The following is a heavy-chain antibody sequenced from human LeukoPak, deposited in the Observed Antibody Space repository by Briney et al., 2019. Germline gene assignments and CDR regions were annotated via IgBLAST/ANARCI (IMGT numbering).Heavy chain of an antibody. CDR2: IYSDGSRT. CDR3: TRSGRGGAFDI. D-gene: IGHD1-26*01. V-gene: IGHV3-74*03. Sequence: GGSLRLSCAGSGFTLSNDWMHWVRQGPGKGLAWVARIYSDGSRTTYAESVKGRFTISGDNAKNTLYLQMNSLRADDTAVDYCTRSGRGGAFDIWGQGTMVTVSS. CDR1: GFTLSNDW. J-gene: IGHJ3*02.